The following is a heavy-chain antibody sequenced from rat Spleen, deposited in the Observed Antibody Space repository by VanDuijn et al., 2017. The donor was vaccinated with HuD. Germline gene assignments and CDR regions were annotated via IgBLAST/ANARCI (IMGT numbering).Heavy chain of an antibody. V-gene: IGHV5S13*01. J-gene: IGHJ4*01. Sequence: EVQLVESGGGSVQPGRSLKLSCAASGFTFNKYDMAWVRQAPTKGLEWIASISTGGGSTYYRDSVKGRFTLSRDNAKNTQSLQMDSLRSEDTAIYYCTRGYVMDAWGQGASVTVSS. CDR1: GFTFNKYD. CDR2: ISTGGGST. CDR3: TRGYVMDA.